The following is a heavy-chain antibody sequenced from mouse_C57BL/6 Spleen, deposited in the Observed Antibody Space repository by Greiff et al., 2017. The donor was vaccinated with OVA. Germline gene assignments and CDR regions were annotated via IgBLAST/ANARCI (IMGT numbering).Heavy chain of an antibody. Sequence: EVKLMESGPGLVKPSQSLSLTCSVTGYSITSGYYWNWIRQFPGNKLEWMGYISYDGSNNYNPSLKNRISITRDTSKNQFFLKLNSVTTEDTATYYCARDMNYYYGSSFDYWGQGTTLTVSS. CDR3: ARDMNYYYGSSFDY. V-gene: IGHV3-6*01. CDR2: ISYDGSN. CDR1: GYSITSGYY. D-gene: IGHD1-1*01. J-gene: IGHJ2*01.